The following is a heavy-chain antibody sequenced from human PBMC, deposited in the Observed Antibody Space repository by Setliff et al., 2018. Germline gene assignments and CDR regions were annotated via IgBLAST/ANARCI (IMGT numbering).Heavy chain of an antibody. Sequence: PGGSLRLSCAASGLTFSSDAMTWVRQTPGKGLEWVSVIYSDGSSTYYGDSVKGRFTISRDNSQNTLYLQMNSLRADDTALYYCARDGVFYAMDVWGQGTTVTVSS. CDR3: ARDGVFYAMDV. J-gene: IGHJ6*02. CDR2: IYSDGSST. V-gene: IGHV3-23*03. D-gene: IGHD2-2*01. CDR1: GLTFSSDA.